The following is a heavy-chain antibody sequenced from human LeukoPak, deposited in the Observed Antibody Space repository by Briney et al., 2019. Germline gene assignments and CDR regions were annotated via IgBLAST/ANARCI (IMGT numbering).Heavy chain of an antibody. CDR1: GGSISSSSYY. D-gene: IGHD6-13*01. J-gene: IGHJ5*02. Sequence: SETLSLTCTVSGGSISSSSYYWGWIRQPPGKGLEWIGSIYYSGSTYYNPSLKSRVTISVDTSKNQFSLKLSSVTAADTAVYYCARNPEQQLVTWFDPWGQGTLVTVSS. CDR3: ARNPEQQLVTWFDP. CDR2: IYYSGST. V-gene: IGHV4-39*07.